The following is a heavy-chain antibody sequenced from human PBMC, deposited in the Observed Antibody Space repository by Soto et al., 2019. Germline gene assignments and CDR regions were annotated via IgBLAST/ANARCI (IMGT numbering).Heavy chain of an antibody. CDR2: ISYDGSNK. V-gene: IGHV3-30-3*01. CDR1: GFTFSSYA. CDR3: AREAVTSDAFDI. J-gene: IGHJ3*02. Sequence: QVQLVESGGGVVQPGRSLRLSCAASGFTFSSYAMHWVRQAPGKGLEWVAVISYDGSNKYYADSVKGRFTISRDNSKNTLYLQMNSLRAEDTAVYYCAREAVTSDAFDIWGLGTMVTVSS. D-gene: IGHD4-4*01.